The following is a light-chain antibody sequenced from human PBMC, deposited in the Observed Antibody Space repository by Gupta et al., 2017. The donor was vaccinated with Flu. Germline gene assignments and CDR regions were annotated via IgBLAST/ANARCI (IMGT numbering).Light chain of an antibody. CDR3: QVWHSTNDHYV. V-gene: IGLV3-21*02. CDR1: NIGSKS. Sequence: SYVLTQPPSVSVAPGQPARITCGGDNIGSKSVHWYQQRPGQAPVVVVSDDSDRPSGIPDRFSGSNSGNTATLTISRVEAGDEADYYCQVWHSTNDHYVFGSGTKVTVL. CDR2: DDS. J-gene: IGLJ1*01.